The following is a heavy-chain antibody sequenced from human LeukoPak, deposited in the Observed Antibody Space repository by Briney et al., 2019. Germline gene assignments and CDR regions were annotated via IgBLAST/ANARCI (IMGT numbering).Heavy chain of an antibody. CDR1: GGSISSYY. Sequence: SETLSLTCTVSGGSISSYYWGWIRQPPGKGLEWIGSIYRSGSTYYNPSLKSRVTMSVDTSKNQFSLKLSSVTAADTAVYYCARVFRFPPRFDYWGQGTLVTVSS. J-gene: IGHJ4*02. CDR3: ARVFRFPPRFDY. V-gene: IGHV4-59*04. D-gene: IGHD3-10*01. CDR2: IYRSGST.